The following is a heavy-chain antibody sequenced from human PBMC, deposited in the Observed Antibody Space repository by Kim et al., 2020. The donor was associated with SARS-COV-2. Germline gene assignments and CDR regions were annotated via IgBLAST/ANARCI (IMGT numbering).Heavy chain of an antibody. D-gene: IGHD5-18*01. V-gene: IGHV4-39*01. CDR3: AGIVDTAMVTSAGFFDY. Sequence: LKSRVTISVDTSKNQFSLKLSSVTAADTAVYYCAGIVDTAMVTSAGFFDYWGQGTLVTVSS. J-gene: IGHJ4*02.